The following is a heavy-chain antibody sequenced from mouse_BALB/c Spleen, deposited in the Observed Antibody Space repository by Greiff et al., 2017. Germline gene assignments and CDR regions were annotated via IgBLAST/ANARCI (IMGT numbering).Heavy chain of an antibody. J-gene: IGHJ2*01. Sequence: VQLQQSGTVLARPGASVKMSCKASGYSFTSYWMHWVKQRPGQGLEWIGAIYPGNSDTSYNQKIKGKAKLTAVTSASTAYMELSSLTNEDSAVYYCTNWDGPLFDYWGQGTTLTVSS. CDR3: TNWDGPLFDY. CDR1: GYSFTSYW. CDR2: IYPGNSDT. V-gene: IGHV1-5*01. D-gene: IGHD4-1*01.